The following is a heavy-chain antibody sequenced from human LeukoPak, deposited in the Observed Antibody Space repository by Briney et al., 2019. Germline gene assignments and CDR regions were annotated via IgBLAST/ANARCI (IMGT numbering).Heavy chain of an antibody. CDR3: AKVGFSMATPWFDY. Sequence: GGSLRLSCAASGFTFSSYGMHWVRQAPGKGLEWVAVISYDGSNKYYADSVKGRFTISRDNSKNTLYLQMNSLRAEDTAVYYCAKVGFSMATPWFDYWGQGTLVTVSS. CDR1: GFTFSSYG. CDR2: ISYDGSNK. J-gene: IGHJ4*02. V-gene: IGHV3-30*18. D-gene: IGHD5-24*01.